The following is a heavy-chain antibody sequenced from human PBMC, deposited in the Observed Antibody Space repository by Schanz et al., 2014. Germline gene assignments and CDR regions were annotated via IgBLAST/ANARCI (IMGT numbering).Heavy chain of an antibody. V-gene: IGHV3-7*02. CDR2: IKHDGSVK. J-gene: IGHJ5*02. Sequence: EVQLVESGGGLVKPGGSLRLSCAASGFNFSSNSMNWVRQAPGKGPEWVANIKHDGSVKDYVDSVEGRFTISRDNAKNSLFLQMNSLRAEDTAVYYCARAGYDADNWFDPWGQGTLVTVSS. CDR1: GFNFSSNS. D-gene: IGHD2-2*01. CDR3: ARAGYDADNWFDP.